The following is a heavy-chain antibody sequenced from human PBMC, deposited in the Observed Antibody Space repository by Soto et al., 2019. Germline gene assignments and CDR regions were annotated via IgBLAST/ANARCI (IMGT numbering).Heavy chain of an antibody. V-gene: IGHV4-59*01. CDR2: IYYSGST. D-gene: IGHD2-21*02. J-gene: IGHJ4*02. CDR3: ARGRGDYYFDY. Sequence: SETLSLTCTVSGGSISSYYWSWIRQPPGKGLEWIGYIYYSGSTNYNPSLKSRVTISVDTSKNQFSLKLSSVTAADTAVYYCARGRGDYYFDYWGQGTLVTVSS. CDR1: GGSISSYY.